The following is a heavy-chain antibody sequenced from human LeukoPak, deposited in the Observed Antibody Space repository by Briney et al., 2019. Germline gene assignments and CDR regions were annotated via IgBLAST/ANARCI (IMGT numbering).Heavy chain of an antibody. CDR2: ISAYNGNT. J-gene: IGHJ3*02. V-gene: IGHV1-18*01. D-gene: IGHD5-18*01. CDR1: GGTFSSYA. Sequence: GASVKASCKASGGTFSSYAISWVRRAPGQGLEWMGWISAYNGNTNYAQKLQGRVTMTTDTSTSTAYMELRSLRSDDTAVYYCARAQPQTPDAFDIWGQGTMVTVSS. CDR3: ARAQPQTPDAFDI.